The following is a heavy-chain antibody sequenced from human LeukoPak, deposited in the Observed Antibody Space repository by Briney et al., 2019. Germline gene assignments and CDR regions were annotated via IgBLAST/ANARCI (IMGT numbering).Heavy chain of an antibody. CDR3: AYWAGAAAGFNGPFDY. CDR2: ISFDGTYR. D-gene: IGHD6-13*01. CDR1: GFTFRTYG. V-gene: IGHV3-30*03. J-gene: IGHJ4*02. Sequence: GGSLRLTCAASGFTFRTYGMHWVRQAPGKGLEWVAVISFDGTYRYYADSVKGRFTISRDNSENTLHLQMNSLRAEDTAVYYCAYWAGAAAGFNGPFDYWGQGTLVTVSS.